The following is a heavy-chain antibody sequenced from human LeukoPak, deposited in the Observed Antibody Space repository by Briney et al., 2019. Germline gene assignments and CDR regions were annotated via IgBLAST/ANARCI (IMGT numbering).Heavy chain of an antibody. CDR3: AKVAVTTFGWFDP. CDR2: IRYDGSNK. D-gene: IGHD3-10*02. CDR1: GFTFSSYG. V-gene: IGHV3-30*02. Sequence: GGSLRLSCAASGFTFSSYGTHWVRQAPGKGLEWVAFIRYDGSNKYYADSVKGRFTISRDNSKNTLYLQMNSLRAEDTAVYYCAKVAVTTFGWFDPWGQGTLVTVSS. J-gene: IGHJ5*02.